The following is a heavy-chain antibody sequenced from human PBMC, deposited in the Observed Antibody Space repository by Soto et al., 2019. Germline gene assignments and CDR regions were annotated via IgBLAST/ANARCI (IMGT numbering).Heavy chain of an antibody. CDR3: AREGSSWSRDFDI. Sequence: SETLSLTCAVSGGSISSSNWWSWVRQPPGKGLEWIGEIYHSGSTNYNPSLKSRVTISVDKSKNQFSLKLSSVTAADTAVYYCAREGSSWSRDFDIWGRGTLVTVSS. CDR2: IYHSGST. V-gene: IGHV4-4*02. D-gene: IGHD6-13*01. CDR1: GGSISSSNW. J-gene: IGHJ2*01.